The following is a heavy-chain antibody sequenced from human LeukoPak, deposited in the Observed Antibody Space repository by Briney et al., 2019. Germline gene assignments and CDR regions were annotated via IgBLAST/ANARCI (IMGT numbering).Heavy chain of an antibody. CDR2: INPNSGGT. V-gene: IGHV1-2*02. CDR3: ARGHKDPKDSSSYYHPPGGY. CDR1: GYTFTGHH. D-gene: IGHD3-22*01. J-gene: IGHJ4*02. Sequence: GASVKVSCKASGYTFTGHHMHWVRQAPGQGLEWMGWINPNSGGTNYAQKFQGRVTMTRDTSTSTAYMELSRLISDDTAVYYCARGHKDPKDSSSYYHPPGGYWGQGTLVTVSS.